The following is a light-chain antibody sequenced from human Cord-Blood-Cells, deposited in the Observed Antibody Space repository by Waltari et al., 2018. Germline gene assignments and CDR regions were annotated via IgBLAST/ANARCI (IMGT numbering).Light chain of an antibody. V-gene: IGKV1-39*01. CDR2: AAS. J-gene: IGKJ1*01. CDR1: QSISSY. CDR3: QQSYSTPQT. Sequence: DIQMTQSPSSLSAAVRVRVTITCRASQSISSYLHWYQQKPGKAPKLLIYAASSLQSGVPSRFSGSGSGTDFTLTISSLQPEDFATYYCQQSYSTPQTFGQGTKVEIK.